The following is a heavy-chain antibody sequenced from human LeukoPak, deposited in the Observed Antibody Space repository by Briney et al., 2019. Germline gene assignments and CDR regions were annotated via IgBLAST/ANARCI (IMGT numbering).Heavy chain of an antibody. V-gene: IGHV1-2*02. CDR1: GYTFTGYY. CDR2: INPNSGGT. J-gene: IGHJ3*02. Sequence: ASVKVSCKASGYTFTGYYMHWVRQAPGQGPEWMGWINPNSGGTNYAQKFQGRVTMTRDTSISTAYMELSRLRSDDTAVYYCASSSKGGYSRDAFDIWGQGTMVTVSS. D-gene: IGHD6-13*01. CDR3: ASSSKGGYSRDAFDI.